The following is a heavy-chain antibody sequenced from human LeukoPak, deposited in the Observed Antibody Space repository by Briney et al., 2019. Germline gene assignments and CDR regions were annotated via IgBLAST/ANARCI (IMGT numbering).Heavy chain of an antibody. J-gene: IGHJ4*02. CDR2: IYYSGST. V-gene: IGHV4-59*01. CDR3: ARGGYYDSSGYYIDY. D-gene: IGHD3-22*01. CDR1: GGSISSYY. Sequence: SETLSLTCTVSGGSISSYYWSWIRQPPGKGLEWIGYIYYSGSTNYNPSLKSRVTISVDTSKNQFSLGLSSVTAADTAVYYCARGGYYDSSGYYIDYWGQGTLVTVSS.